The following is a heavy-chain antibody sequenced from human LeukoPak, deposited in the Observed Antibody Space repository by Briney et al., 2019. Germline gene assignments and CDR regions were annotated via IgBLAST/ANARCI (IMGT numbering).Heavy chain of an antibody. J-gene: IGHJ4*02. CDR2: IKKDGSET. CDR1: GFTFSTSW. V-gene: IGHV3-7*01. CDR3: ARSTVTFDY. Sequence: GGSLRLSCAASGFTFSTSWMSWVRQVPGKGLEWVANIKKDGSETYYVDSVKGRFTISRDNSKNTLYLQMNSLRAEDTAVYYCARSTVTFDYWGQGTLVTVSS. D-gene: IGHD4-11*01.